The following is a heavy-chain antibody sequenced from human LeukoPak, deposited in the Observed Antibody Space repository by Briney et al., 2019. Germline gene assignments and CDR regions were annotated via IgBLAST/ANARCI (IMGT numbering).Heavy chain of an antibody. CDR3: ARGVRYFDPERTWFDP. Sequence: GGSLRLSCAASGFTLSSYSMSWVRQAPGKGLEWLSTINPSGDTTYYADSVKGRFTISRDNSKNTVYHQMNSLGAEDTAVYYCARGVRYFDPERTWFDPWGQGTLVTVSS. V-gene: IGHV3-23*01. D-gene: IGHD3-9*01. CDR2: INPSGDTT. J-gene: IGHJ5*02. CDR1: GFTLSSYS.